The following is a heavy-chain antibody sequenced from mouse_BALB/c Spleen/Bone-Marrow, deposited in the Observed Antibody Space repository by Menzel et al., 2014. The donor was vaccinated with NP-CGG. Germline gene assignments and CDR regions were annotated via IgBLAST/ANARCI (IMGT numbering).Heavy chain of an antibody. J-gene: IGHJ2*01. CDR3: ARQGYYGYSDY. Sequence: EVKLLESGGGLVQPGGSLKPSCAASGFDFSRYWMSWVRQAPGKGLEWIGEINPDSSTINYTPSLKDKFIISRDNAKNTLYLQMRKVRSEDTALYYCARQGYYGYSDYWGQGTTLTVSS. CDR1: GFDFSRYW. V-gene: IGHV4-1*02. CDR2: INPDSSTI. D-gene: IGHD1-2*01.